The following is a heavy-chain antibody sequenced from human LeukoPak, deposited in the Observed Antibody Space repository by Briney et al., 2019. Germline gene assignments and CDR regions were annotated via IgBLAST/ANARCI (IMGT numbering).Heavy chain of an antibody. V-gene: IGHV3-72*01. Sequence: GGPLRLSCAASGFTLSDHYMDWVRQAPGKGLEWVGRTRNKANSYTTEYAASVKGRFTISRDDSKNSLHLQMNSLNTDDTAVYYCARGYCSGGSCYSGDYWGQGTLVTVSS. J-gene: IGHJ4*02. CDR2: TRNKANSYTT. CDR3: ARGYCSGGSCYSGDY. D-gene: IGHD2-15*01. CDR1: GFTLSDHY.